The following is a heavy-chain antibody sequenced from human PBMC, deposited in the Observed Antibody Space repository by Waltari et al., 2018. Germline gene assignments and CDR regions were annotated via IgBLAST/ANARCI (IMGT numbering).Heavy chain of an antibody. CDR3: AKSVKTVREQLLFWFDY. CDR2: ISGSGGST. D-gene: IGHD2-2*01. J-gene: IGHJ4*02. V-gene: IGHV3-23*01. Sequence: EVQLLESGGGLVQPGGSLSLSCAASGFTFSRYAMSWVRQAPGKGLEWVSAISGSGGSTYYADSVKGRFTISRDNSKNTLYLQMNSLRAEDTAVYYCAKSVKTVREQLLFWFDYWGQGTLVTVSS. CDR1: GFTFSRYA.